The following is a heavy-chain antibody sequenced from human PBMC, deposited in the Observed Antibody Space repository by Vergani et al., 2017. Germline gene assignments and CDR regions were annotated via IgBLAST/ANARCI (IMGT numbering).Heavy chain of an antibody. D-gene: IGHD6-13*01. CDR3: ARVSKYSSSWTPFDY. V-gene: IGHV3-74*01. CDR1: GFSFNTYW. Sequence: EVQLVESGGGSVQSGGSLRLSCVASGFSFNTYWMHWVRQVPGKGLMWVARINSDGSSTSYADSVKGRFTISRDNAKNTLYLQMNSLRAEDTAVYYCARVSKYSSSWTPFDYWGQGTLVTVSS. J-gene: IGHJ4*02. CDR2: INSDGSST.